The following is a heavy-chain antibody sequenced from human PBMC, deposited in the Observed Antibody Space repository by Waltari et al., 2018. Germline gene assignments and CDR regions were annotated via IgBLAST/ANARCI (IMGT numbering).Heavy chain of an antibody. Sequence: TFSSYAMHWVRQAPGKGLEWVAVISYDGSNKYYADSVKGRFTISRDNSKNTLYLQMNSLRAEDTAVYYCARDNWNDLSFDYWGQGTLVTVSS. CDR1: TFSSYA. CDR3: ARDNWNDLSFDY. J-gene: IGHJ4*02. V-gene: IGHV3-30-3*01. CDR2: ISYDGSNK. D-gene: IGHD1-20*01.